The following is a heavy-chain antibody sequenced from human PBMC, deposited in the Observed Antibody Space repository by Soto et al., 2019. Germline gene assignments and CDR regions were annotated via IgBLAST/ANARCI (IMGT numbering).Heavy chain of an antibody. V-gene: IGHV4-59*08. Sequence: QVPLQESGPGLVKPSETLSLSCTVSGGSISNYYWSCFRQTPGKGLEWIGYVHDSWGSNYNPSLKGRVDRSLDASKSQYSLKLTYVKATDTAVYYCARQGCGALHGLVDVWGQGTTVTVSS. CDR1: GGSISNYY. D-gene: IGHD1-26*01. CDR2: VHDSWGS. CDR3: ARQGCGALHGLVDV. J-gene: IGHJ6*02.